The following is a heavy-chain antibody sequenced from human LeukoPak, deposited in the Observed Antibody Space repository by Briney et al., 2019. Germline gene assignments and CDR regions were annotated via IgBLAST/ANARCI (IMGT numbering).Heavy chain of an antibody. D-gene: IGHD3-22*01. Sequence: SETLSLTCAVYGGSFSGYYWSWIRQPPGKGLEWIGEINHSGSTNYNPSLKSRVTISVDTSKNQFSLKLGSVTAADTAVYYCARRTDVVRGGYDSSGYLVDYWGQGTLVTVSS. J-gene: IGHJ4*02. CDR2: INHSGST. V-gene: IGHV4-34*01. CDR3: ARRTDVVRGGYDSSGYLVDY. CDR1: GGSFSGYY.